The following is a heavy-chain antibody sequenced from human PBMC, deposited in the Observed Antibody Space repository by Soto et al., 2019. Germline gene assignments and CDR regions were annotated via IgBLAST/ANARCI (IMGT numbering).Heavy chain of an antibody. Sequence: SETLSLTCAVSGGSISSGGYSWSWIRQPPGKGLEWIGYIYHSGSTYYNPSLKSRVTISVDRSKNQFSLRLSSVTAADTAAYNCARVPDRWGQGTLVTVSS. D-gene: IGHD2-2*01. CDR1: GGSISSGGYS. V-gene: IGHV4-30-2*01. CDR2: IYHSGST. J-gene: IGHJ5*02. CDR3: ARVPDR.